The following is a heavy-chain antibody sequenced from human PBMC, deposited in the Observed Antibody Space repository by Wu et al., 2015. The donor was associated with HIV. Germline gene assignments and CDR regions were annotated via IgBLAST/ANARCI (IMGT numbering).Heavy chain of an antibody. CDR1: GYTFSSYD. J-gene: IGHJ4*02. Sequence: VQLVQSGAEVKKPGASVKVSCKASGYTFSSYDINWVRQATGQGLEWMGWMNPNSGNTGYAQKFQGRVTMTRNTSISTAYMELSSLRSEDTAVYYCARVLKTVTRVTPAFDYWGQGTLVTVSS. V-gene: IGHV1-8*02. CDR3: ARVLKTVTRVTPAFDY. CDR2: MNPNSGNT. D-gene: IGHD4-17*01.